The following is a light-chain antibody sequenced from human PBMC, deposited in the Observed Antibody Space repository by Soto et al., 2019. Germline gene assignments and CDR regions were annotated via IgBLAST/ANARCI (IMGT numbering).Light chain of an antibody. Sequence: EIVLTQSPATLSLSPGERATLSCRASQSFSNNLAWYQQKPGQAPRLLIYDSSTRATGIPPRFSGSGSGTDFTLTLSSLEPGDFAVYYCQQRGAWPRTFGQGTKVELK. V-gene: IGKV3-11*01. CDR1: QSFSNN. CDR2: DSS. CDR3: QQRGAWPRT. J-gene: IGKJ1*01.